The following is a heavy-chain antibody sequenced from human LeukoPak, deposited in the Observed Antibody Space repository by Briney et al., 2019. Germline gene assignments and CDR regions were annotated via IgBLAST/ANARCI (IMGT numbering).Heavy chain of an antibody. CDR3: ARDHKVTVAATSYFDY. CDR1: GFTFSSYG. J-gene: IGHJ4*02. CDR2: IWYDGSNK. V-gene: IGHV3-33*01. Sequence: GGSLRLSCAASGFTFSSYGMHWVRQAPGKGLEWVAVIWYDGSNKYYADSVKGRFTISGDNSKNTLYLQMNSLRAEDTAVYYCARDHKVTVAATSYFDYWGQGTLVTVSS. D-gene: IGHD2-15*01.